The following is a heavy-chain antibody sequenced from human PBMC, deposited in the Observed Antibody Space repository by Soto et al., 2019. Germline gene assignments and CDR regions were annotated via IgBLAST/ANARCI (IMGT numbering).Heavy chain of an antibody. Sequence: SEKVSGNASGYTFTIYYMYSVRHAPGQGLESMGTINPSGGSTRYEQKFQGRFTMTREKSTSTVYIELSSLRSEDTAVYYCVATLRSTYYNDFWGQGTMVAVSS. D-gene: IGHD1-26*01. CDR2: INPSGGST. CDR3: VATLRSTYYNDF. V-gene: IGHV1-46*01. J-gene: IGHJ4*02. CDR1: GYTFTIYY.